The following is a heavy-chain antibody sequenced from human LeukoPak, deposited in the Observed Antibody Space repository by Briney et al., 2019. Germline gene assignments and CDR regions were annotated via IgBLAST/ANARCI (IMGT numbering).Heavy chain of an antibody. J-gene: IGHJ2*01. CDR1: GYTFTGYY. Sequence: ASVKVSCKASGYTFTGYYMHWVRQAPGQGLEWMGWINPNSGGTNYAQKFQGRVTMTRDTSISTAYMELSSLRSEDTAVYYCARDICTNGVCLHWYFDLWGRGTLVTVSS. CDR2: INPNSGGT. V-gene: IGHV1-2*02. CDR3: ARDICTNGVCLHWYFDL. D-gene: IGHD2-8*01.